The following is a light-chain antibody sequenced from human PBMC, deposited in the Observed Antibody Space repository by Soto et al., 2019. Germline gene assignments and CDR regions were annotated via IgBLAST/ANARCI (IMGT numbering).Light chain of an antibody. Sequence: QSVLTQPASVSGSPGQSMTIYCTGTSSDVGGYNYVSWYQQHPGKAPKLMIYDVSNRPSGVSNRFSGSKSGNTASLTISGLQAEDEADYYCSSYTSSSPYVFGTGTKVT. V-gene: IGLV2-14*01. CDR2: DVS. J-gene: IGLJ1*01. CDR1: SSDVGGYNY. CDR3: SSYTSSSPYV.